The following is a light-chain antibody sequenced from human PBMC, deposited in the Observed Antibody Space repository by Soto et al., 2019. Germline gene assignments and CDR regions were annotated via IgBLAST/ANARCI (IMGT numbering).Light chain of an antibody. V-gene: IGKV3-20*01. CDR1: QPVNGRY. Sequence: EIVLTQSPGTLSLSPGERGTLSCRASQPVNGRYVACYQQKPGQAHTLIIYGASSRATGRPDRLTRSGSGTEFALIIIRLEPDDVAVYYCHVYDCPPPHTFGEGTKLEIK. CDR2: GAS. CDR3: HVYDCPPPHT. J-gene: IGKJ2*01.